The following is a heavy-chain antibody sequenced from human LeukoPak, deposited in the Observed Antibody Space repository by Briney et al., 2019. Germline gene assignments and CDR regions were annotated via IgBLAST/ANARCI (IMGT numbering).Heavy chain of an antibody. CDR3: TTDSGYTSPL. J-gene: IGHJ4*02. CDR1: GFTFSSYR. V-gene: IGHV3-74*01. D-gene: IGHD5-18*01. CDR2: INDDGGDT. Sequence: GGSLRLSRAASGFTFSSYRMHWVRQAPGKGLVWVSRINDDGGDTTYADSVKGRFTISRDNAKNTLYLQMNSVRAEDTAVYYCTTDSGYTSPLWGQGTLVTVSS.